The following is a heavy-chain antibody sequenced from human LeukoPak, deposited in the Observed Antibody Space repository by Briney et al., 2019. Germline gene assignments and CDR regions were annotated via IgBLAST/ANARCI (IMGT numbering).Heavy chain of an antibody. J-gene: IGHJ6*02. CDR2: IYYSGST. CDR1: GGSISSSSYY. D-gene: IGHD6-13*01. CDR3: ARMDSSSWYGDYYYGMDV. Sequence: SETLSLTCTVSGGSISSSSYYWGWIRQPPGKGLEWIGSIYYSGSTYYNPSLKSRVTISVDTSKNQFSLKLSSVTDADTAVYYCARMDSSSWYGDYYYGMDVWGQGTTVTVSS. V-gene: IGHV4-39*01.